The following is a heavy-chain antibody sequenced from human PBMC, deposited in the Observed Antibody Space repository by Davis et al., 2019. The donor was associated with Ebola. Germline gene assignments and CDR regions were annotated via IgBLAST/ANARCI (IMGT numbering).Heavy chain of an antibody. CDR2: INGDGSTT. CDR1: GFTFSTFW. D-gene: IGHD3-9*01. Sequence: PAGSLRLSCAASGFTFSTFWMHWVRQAPGKGLVWVSRINGDGSTTSYADSVKGRFTISRDNAKNTLYLQMDSLTAEDTAVYYCARVRSNILTGYHYWGQGTVVTVSS. CDR3: ARVRSNILTGYHY. V-gene: IGHV3-74*01. J-gene: IGHJ4*02.